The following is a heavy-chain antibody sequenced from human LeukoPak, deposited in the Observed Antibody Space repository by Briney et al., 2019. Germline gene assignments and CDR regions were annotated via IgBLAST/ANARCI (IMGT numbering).Heavy chain of an antibody. CDR2: INPSGAST. CDR1: GYSFATYY. Sequence: ASVKVSCKASGYSFATYYMHWARQAPGQGLEWMGIINPSGASTSYAQKFQGRVTMTRDTSTSTVYMELRSLRSEDTAVYYCARVRGSGYFYYWGQGTPVTVSS. D-gene: IGHD3-3*01. CDR3: ARVRGSGYFYY. V-gene: IGHV1-46*01. J-gene: IGHJ4*02.